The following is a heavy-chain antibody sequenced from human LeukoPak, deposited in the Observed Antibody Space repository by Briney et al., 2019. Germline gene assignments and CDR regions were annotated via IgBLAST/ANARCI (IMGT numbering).Heavy chain of an antibody. CDR2: ISRSGSTK. CDR1: GFTFSDYN. Sequence: GGSLRLSCAASGFTFSDYNMRWIRQAPGEGLEGVSSISRSGSTKYYADYVKGRFTISRDHATNPLFLQMNSLRAEDTAVYYCASDPPRIVVGRLGEYWGQGTLVSVSS. D-gene: IGHD3-22*01. V-gene: IGHV3-11*01. CDR3: ASDPPRIVVGRLGEY. J-gene: IGHJ4*02.